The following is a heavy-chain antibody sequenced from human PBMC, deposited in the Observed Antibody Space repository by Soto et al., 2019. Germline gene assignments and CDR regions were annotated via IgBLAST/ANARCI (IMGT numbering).Heavy chain of an antibody. Sequence: AAAKVSCKGSGYTNTIYGICWVRQAPEPGLEWMGWISAYNGNTNYAQKLQGRVTMTTDTSTSTAYMELRSLRSDDTAVYFCANVVPAAMGPGGWFGPWGQGTRVTVSS. CDR1: GYTNTIYG. CDR3: ANVVPAAMGPGGWFGP. V-gene: IGHV1-18*01. J-gene: IGHJ5*01. CDR2: ISAYNGNT. D-gene: IGHD2-2*01.